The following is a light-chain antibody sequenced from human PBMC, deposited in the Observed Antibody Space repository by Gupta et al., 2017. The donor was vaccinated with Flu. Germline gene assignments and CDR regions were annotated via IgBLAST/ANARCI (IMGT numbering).Light chain of an antibody. CDR1: KLGDKY. Sequence: SYELTQPPSVSVSPGQTASITCSGDKLGDKYACWYQQKQGQSPVLVIYHDSKRPSGIPELFYGANDATTALAISGGTQAMEDAYYYAPAWDSRPVVFGGGTKLTVL. CDR2: HDS. V-gene: IGLV3-1*01. CDR3: PAWDSRPVV. J-gene: IGLJ3*02.